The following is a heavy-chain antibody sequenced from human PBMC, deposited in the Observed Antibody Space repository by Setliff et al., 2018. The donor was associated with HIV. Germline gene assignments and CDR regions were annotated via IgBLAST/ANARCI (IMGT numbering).Heavy chain of an antibody. CDR3: ARGRGSSWYKH. CDR2: VYMSGKT. V-gene: IGHV4-4*07. CDR1: GVSIDKNY. Sequence: PSETLSLTCTVSGVSIDKNYWSWVRRPPGKGLEWIGRVYMSGKTNYSPSLKSRVTMSADTSKNQVSLKLTSVTAADTAVYYCARGRGSSWYKHWSQGTLVTVSS. D-gene: IGHD6-13*01. J-gene: IGHJ1*01.